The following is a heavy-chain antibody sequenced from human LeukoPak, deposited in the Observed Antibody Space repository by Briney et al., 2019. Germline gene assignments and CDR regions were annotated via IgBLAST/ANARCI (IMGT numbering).Heavy chain of an antibody. CDR1: GFTLSSNY. V-gene: IGHV3-53*01. CDR2: IYSGGST. J-gene: IGHJ4*02. Sequence: GGSLRLSCAASGFTLSSNYMSWGRQAPGKGLEWGSVIYSGGSTYYADSVKGRFTISRDNSKNTLYLQMNSLRAEDTAVYYCAKHYSSSWDKSYFDYWGQGTLVTVSS. CDR3: AKHYSSSWDKSYFDY. D-gene: IGHD6-13*01.